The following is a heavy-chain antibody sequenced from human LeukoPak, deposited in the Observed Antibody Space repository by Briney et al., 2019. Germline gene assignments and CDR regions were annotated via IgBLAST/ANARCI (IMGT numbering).Heavy chain of an antibody. D-gene: IGHD3-10*01. CDR1: GDFLTRSNYY. J-gene: IGHJ4*02. Sequence: PSETLSLTCTVSGDFLTRSNYYWAWIRQPPGKGLEWVGSLSSDETAYYNPSLRSRVTISVVTSTNQFSLRLTSVTAADTAFYFCAREGSGIYFNGKGYFDFWGQGTPVTVSS. V-gene: IGHV4-39*01. CDR2: LSSDETA. CDR3: AREGSGIYFNGKGYFDF.